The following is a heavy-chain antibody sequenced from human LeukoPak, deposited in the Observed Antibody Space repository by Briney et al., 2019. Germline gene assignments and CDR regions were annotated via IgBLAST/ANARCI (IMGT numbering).Heavy chain of an antibody. J-gene: IGHJ4*02. V-gene: IGHV4-61*01. CDR3: ARGLGFGEPAPFDY. CDR2: IYYSGST. D-gene: IGHD3-10*01. CDR1: GGSISSGSYY. Sequence: SETLSLTCTVSGGSISSGSYYWSWIRQPPGKGLEWIGYIYYSGSTNYNPSLKSRVTISVDTSKNQFSLKLSSVTAADTAVYYCARGLGFGEPAPFDYWGQGTLVTVSS.